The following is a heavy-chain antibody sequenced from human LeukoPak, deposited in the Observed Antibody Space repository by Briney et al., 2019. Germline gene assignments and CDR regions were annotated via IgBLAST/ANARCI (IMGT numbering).Heavy chain of an antibody. CDR1: GFTFSGSA. CDR3: TRDSGTYNWFDP. Sequence: GGSLKLSCAAPGFTFSGSAIHWVRQSSGKGLEWGGQIDKKDKGYATATAYAASVKGRFTISRDDSINTAYLQMKSLKTEDTALYYCTRDSGTYNWFDPWGQGTLVTVSS. D-gene: IGHD1-26*01. CDR2: IDKKDKGYAT. V-gene: IGHV3-73*01. J-gene: IGHJ5*02.